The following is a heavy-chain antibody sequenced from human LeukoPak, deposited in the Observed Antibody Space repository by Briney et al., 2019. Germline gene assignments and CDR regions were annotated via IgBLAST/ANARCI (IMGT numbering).Heavy chain of an antibody. V-gene: IGHV4-4*02. CDR2: VHLDGRT. Sequence: PSETLSLTCDVSGGSVTSTNWWTWFRQPPGKGLEWIGEVHLDGRTNYNPSLKSRLVMSADLPENHISLKLTSVTAADTAVYYCARAIVVVPAAIWSSNWFDPWGQGTLVTVSS. CDR3: ARAIVVVPAAIWSSNWFDP. J-gene: IGHJ5*02. CDR1: GGSVTSTNW. D-gene: IGHD2-2*01.